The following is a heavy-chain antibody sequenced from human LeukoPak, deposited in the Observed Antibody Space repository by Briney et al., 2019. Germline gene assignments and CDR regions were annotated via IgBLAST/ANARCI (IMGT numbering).Heavy chain of an antibody. Sequence: PSETLSLTCTVSGGSISSYYWSWIRQPPGKGLEWTGYIYYSGSTNYNPSLKSRVTIPVDTSKNQFSLKLSSVTAADTAVYYCARTSGSYYRPGRTHFDYWGQGTLVTVSS. CDR1: GGSISSYY. D-gene: IGHD1-26*01. CDR2: IYYSGST. CDR3: ARTSGSYYRPGRTHFDY. V-gene: IGHV4-59*01. J-gene: IGHJ4*02.